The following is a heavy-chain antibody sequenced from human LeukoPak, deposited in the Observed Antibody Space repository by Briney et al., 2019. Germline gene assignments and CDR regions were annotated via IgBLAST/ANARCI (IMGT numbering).Heavy chain of an antibody. CDR3: VRVAYDVLTGYENYYDY. CDR2: ISSSSAYI. J-gene: IGHJ4*02. Sequence: GGSLRLSCAASGFTFDDYGLTWVRQAPGKGLECVSSISSSSAYIYYTDSVKGRFTISRDNAKNSVYLQMNSLSAEDTAVYYCVRVAYDVLTGYENYYDYWGQGTLVTVSS. D-gene: IGHD3-9*01. CDR1: GFTFDDYG. V-gene: IGHV3-21*01.